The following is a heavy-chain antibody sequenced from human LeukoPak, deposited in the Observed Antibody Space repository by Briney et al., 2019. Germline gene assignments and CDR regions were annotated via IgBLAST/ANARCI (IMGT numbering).Heavy chain of an antibody. D-gene: IGHD5-18*01. J-gene: IGHJ4*02. CDR3: ARGGYHAYYLDY. CDR1: GFTVNNNY. Sequence: PGGSLRLSCAASGFTVNNNYMTWVRQAPGKGLEWVSPLYSGGSTNFADSVKGRLTISRDNAKNTLYLQMNSLRAEDTAVYYCARGGYHAYYLDYWGQGSLVTVSS. CDR2: LYSGGST. V-gene: IGHV3-53*01.